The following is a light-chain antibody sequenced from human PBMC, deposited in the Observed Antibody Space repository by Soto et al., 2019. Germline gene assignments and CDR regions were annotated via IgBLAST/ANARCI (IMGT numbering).Light chain of an antibody. J-gene: IGKJ2*01. Sequence: EIVLTQSPGTLSLSPGERATLSCRASQSVSSSYLAWYQQKPGQAPRLLIYGASSRATDIPDRFSGSGSGTDFTLTISRLDPEDFAVYYCQQYGGAPFTFGQGTRLEIK. CDR2: GAS. V-gene: IGKV3-20*01. CDR3: QQYGGAPFT. CDR1: QSVSSSY.